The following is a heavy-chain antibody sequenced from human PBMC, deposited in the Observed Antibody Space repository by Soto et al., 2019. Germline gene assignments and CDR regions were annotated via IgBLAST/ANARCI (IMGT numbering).Heavy chain of an antibody. CDR3: GRGGRVEWSIMFDP. J-gene: IGHJ5*02. Sequence: KPSETLSLTCPVSGRCLSPYYWNGLGQPPGKKLSWIGCAYSLGSPNYNSSLKMRVTMSLRTSKNHFSLELTSVTACDTDVHECGRGGRVEWSIMFDPWGQGIRVTVS. CDR1: GRCLSPYY. D-gene: IGHD3-3*01. CDR2: AYSLGSP. V-gene: IGHV4-59*01.